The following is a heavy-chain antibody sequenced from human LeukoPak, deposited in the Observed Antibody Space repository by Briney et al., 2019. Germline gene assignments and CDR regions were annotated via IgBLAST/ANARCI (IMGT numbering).Heavy chain of an antibody. D-gene: IGHD5-24*01. Sequence: ASVKVSCKASGYTFTNYYMHWVRPAPGQGLEWMGIINPSGGSTGYAQKFQGRFTMTRDTSTTTVYMELSIRGAEDTAVYYCARDREEGYNSYYFACWGQGTLVIVSS. CDR3: ARDREEGYNSYYFAC. CDR2: INPSGGST. J-gene: IGHJ4*02. V-gene: IGHV1-46*01. CDR1: GYTFTNYY.